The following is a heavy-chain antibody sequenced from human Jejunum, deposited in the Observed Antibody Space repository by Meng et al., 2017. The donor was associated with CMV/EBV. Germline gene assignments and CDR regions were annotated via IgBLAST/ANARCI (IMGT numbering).Heavy chain of an antibody. CDR1: GFPFSSYW. CDR2: IKQDGGET. Sequence: SGFPFSSYWLNWVRQAPGKGLEWVANIKQDGGETYYVDSVKGRFTISRDNAKNSLYLQMNSLRAEDTAVYYCASCSTNCLRPFDYWGQGTLVTVSS. CDR3: ASCSTNCLRPFDY. V-gene: IGHV3-7*01. D-gene: IGHD2-2*01. J-gene: IGHJ4*02.